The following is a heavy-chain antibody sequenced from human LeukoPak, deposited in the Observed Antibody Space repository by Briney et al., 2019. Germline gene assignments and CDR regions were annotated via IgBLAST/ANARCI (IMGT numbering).Heavy chain of an antibody. CDR2: IYSVGST. D-gene: IGHD3-16*01. V-gene: IGHV4-59*08. CDR1: GGSISRYY. J-gene: IGHJ4*02. Sequence: PSETLSLTCTVSGGSISRYYGRWLRQPPGRGLEWVGYIYSVGSTSYNPSLKRRVPILVDTSKNHFSLMLSSVTAADTAVYYCARLVLSYGNAFDHWGQGTLVTVPS. CDR3: ARLVLSYGNAFDH.